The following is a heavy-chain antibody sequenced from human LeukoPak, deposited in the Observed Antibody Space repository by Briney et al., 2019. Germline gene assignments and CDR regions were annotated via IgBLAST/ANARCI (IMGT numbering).Heavy chain of an antibody. J-gene: IGHJ6*02. V-gene: IGHV3-23*01. CDR3: AKGGV. CDR1: GFTFSSYA. CDR2: IGNSGDRT. Sequence: GGSLRLSCSASGFTFSSYAMSWVRQAPGKGPEWVSGIGNSGDRTFYADSVKGRFTISRDNSKNTLYLQMNSLRVEDTALYYCAKGGVWGQGIAVTVSS.